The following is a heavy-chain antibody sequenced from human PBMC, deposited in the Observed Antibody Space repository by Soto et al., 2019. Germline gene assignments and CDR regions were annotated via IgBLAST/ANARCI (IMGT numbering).Heavy chain of an antibody. Sequence: WGFLRLSCTASGFTFSSYALCWFRQAPGKGLERAFAFRGSGSSTYYADSVKGRFTNSRDNSNNTLYLQMNNLRAEDTAVYYCAKDRDYYDSSGSDYWGQGTLGTVSS. CDR3: AKDRDYYDSSGSDY. D-gene: IGHD3-22*01. CDR1: GFTFSSYA. CDR2: FRGSGSST. J-gene: IGHJ4*02. V-gene: IGHV3-23*01.